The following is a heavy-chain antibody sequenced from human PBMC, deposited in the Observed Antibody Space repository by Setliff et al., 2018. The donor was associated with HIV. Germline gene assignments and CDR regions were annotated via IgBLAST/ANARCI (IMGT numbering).Heavy chain of an antibody. D-gene: IGHD6-19*01. V-gene: IGHV3-7*03. CDR3: VRGGRKAVAGTSVWFDP. J-gene: IGHJ5*02. CDR2: IKEDGSEK. Sequence: GGSLRLSCEASGFIFSRYWMSWVRQAPGKGLEWVANIKEDGSEKYYVDFVKGRLTISRDNAKNSLYLQVNSLRPEDMTVYYCVRGGRKAVAGTSVWFDPWGQETLVTVSS. CDR1: GFIFSRYW.